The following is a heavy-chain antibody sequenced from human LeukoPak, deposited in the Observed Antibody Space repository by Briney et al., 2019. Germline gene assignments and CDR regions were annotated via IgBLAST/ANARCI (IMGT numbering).Heavy chain of an antibody. CDR2: IYYSGST. D-gene: IGHD2-15*01. CDR3: ARAPCSGGSCYASYYYGMDV. V-gene: IGHV4-59*01. Sequence: SETLSLTCTVSGGSISSYYWSWIRQPPGKGLEWIGYIYYSGSTNYNPSLKSRVTISVDTSKNQFSLKLSSVTAADTAVYYCARAPCSGGSCYASYYYGMDVWGQGTTVTVS. J-gene: IGHJ6*02. CDR1: GGSISSYY.